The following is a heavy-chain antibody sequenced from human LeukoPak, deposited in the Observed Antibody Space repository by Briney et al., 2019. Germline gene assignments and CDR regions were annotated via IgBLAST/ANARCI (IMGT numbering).Heavy chain of an antibody. V-gene: IGHV3-30*14. Sequence: GGSLRLPCAASGFTFSSYAMSWVRQAPGKGLEWVAVISYDGSNKYYADSVKGRFTISRDNSKNTLSLQMNSLRAEDTAVYYCARALPSMSPGYWGQGTLVTVSS. CDR3: ARALPSMSPGY. CDR2: ISYDGSNK. J-gene: IGHJ4*02. CDR1: GFTFSSYA.